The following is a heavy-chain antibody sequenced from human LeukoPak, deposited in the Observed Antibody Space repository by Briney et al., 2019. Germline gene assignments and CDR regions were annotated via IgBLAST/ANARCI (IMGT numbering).Heavy chain of an antibody. CDR1: GGTFSSYA. J-gene: IGHJ4*02. Sequence: SVKVSCKASGGTFSSYAISWVRQAPGQGLEWMGRIIPIFGIANYAQKFQGRVTITADKSTSTAYMELSSLRSEDTAVYYCAMEGVPEYYFDYWGQGTLVTVSS. D-gene: IGHD1-1*01. CDR2: IIPIFGIA. CDR3: AMEGVPEYYFDY. V-gene: IGHV1-69*04.